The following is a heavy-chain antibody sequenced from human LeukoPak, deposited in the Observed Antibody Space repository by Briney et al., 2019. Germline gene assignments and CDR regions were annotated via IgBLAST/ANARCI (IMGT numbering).Heavy chain of an antibody. J-gene: IGHJ4*02. D-gene: IGHD3-3*01. Sequence: PGGSLRLSCAASGFTFSSYSMNWVRQAPGKGLEWVSSISSTNTYIYYADSVKGRFTISRDSAKNSLYLQMNSLRAEDTAVYYCARGVPYDSWSGPHYSDYWGQGTLVTVSS. CDR3: ARGVPYDSWSGPHYSDY. V-gene: IGHV3-21*01. CDR1: GFTFSSYS. CDR2: ISSTNTYI.